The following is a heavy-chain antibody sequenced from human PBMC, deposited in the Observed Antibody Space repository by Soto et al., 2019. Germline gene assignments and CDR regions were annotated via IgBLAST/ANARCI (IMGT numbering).Heavy chain of an antibody. CDR1: GFTFGDYA. CDR2: IRSKAYGGTT. V-gene: IGHV3-49*04. Sequence: GGSLRLSCTASGFTFGDYAMSWVRQAPGKGLEWVGFIRSKAYGGTTEYAASVKGRFTISRDDSKSIAYLQMNSLKTEDTAVYYCTRDLSTGEDAVDIWGQGTMVNVSS. J-gene: IGHJ3*02. D-gene: IGHD7-27*01. CDR3: TRDLSTGEDAVDI.